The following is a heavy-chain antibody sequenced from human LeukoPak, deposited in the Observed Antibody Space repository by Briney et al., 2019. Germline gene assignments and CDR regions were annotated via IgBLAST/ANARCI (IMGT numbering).Heavy chain of an antibody. J-gene: IGHJ6*03. CDR2: ISTSGTI. Sequence: SETLSLTCTVSGGSISSGSYYWSWIRQPAGKGLEWIGRISTSGTINYNPSLKSRVTVSVDTSKNQFSLKLSSVTAADTAVYYCVGHYYMDVWGKGTTVTVSS. V-gene: IGHV4-61*02. CDR1: GGSISSGSYY. CDR3: VGHYYMDV. D-gene: IGHD3-10*01.